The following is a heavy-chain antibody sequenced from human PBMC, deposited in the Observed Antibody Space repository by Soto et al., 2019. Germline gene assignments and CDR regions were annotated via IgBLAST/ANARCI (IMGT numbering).Heavy chain of an antibody. V-gene: IGHV4-30-4*01. CDR1: GGSISSGDYY. CDR3: ARVRTTGWGDCPDFDY. J-gene: IGHJ4*02. D-gene: IGHD4-4*01. CDR2: IYYSGST. Sequence: QVQLQESGPGLVKPSQTLSLTCTVSGGSISSGDYYWCWIRQPPGKGLEWIGYIYYSGSTYYNPSLKSRVTIPVDTSKNQSSLKLSSVTAADTAVYYCARVRTTGWGDCPDFDYWGQGTLVTVSS.